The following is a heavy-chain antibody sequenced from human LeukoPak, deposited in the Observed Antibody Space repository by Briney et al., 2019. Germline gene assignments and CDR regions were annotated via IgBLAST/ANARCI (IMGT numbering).Heavy chain of an antibody. CDR1: GGTLSYYA. Sequence: SVKVSCKSSGGTLSYYAISWVRQVPGQGLEWMGRIIPILGIANYAQKFQGRATITADKSTSTAYMELSSLRSEDTAVYYCARDGVATSYFYYGMDVWGQGTTVTVSS. D-gene: IGHD5-12*01. V-gene: IGHV1-69*04. CDR2: IIPILGIA. CDR3: ARDGVATSYFYYGMDV. J-gene: IGHJ6*02.